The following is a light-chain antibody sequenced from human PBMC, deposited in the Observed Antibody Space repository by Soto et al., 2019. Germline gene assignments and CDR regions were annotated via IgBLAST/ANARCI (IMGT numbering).Light chain of an antibody. CDR3: QQFATSPLT. CDR1: QSVSSSY. V-gene: IGKV3-20*01. Sequence: EIVLTQSPGTLSLSPGERATLSCRASQSVSSSYLAWYQQKPGQAPRLLIYGASTRATGIPDRFSGSGSGTDFTLTIRRLEPEDFAVYYCQQFATSPLTFGGGTKVDIK. J-gene: IGKJ4*01. CDR2: GAS.